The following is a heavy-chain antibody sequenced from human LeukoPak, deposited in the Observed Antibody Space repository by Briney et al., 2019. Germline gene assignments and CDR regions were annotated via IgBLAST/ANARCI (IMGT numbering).Heavy chain of an antibody. V-gene: IGHV5-51*01. CDR3: ARACTSSSGFDY. Sequence: GESLKISCKGSGYNFTTYWIGWVRQMPGKGLEWMGIIYPGDSDTRYSPSFQGQVAISAVKSISTAYLQWSSLKASDTAMYYCARACTSSSGFDYWGQGTLVTVSS. CDR2: IYPGDSDT. D-gene: IGHD6-6*01. J-gene: IGHJ4*02. CDR1: GYNFTTYW.